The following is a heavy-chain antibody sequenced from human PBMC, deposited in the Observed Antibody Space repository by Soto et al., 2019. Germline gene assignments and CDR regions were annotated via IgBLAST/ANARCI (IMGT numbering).Heavy chain of an antibody. D-gene: IGHD5-18*01. V-gene: IGHV1-18*01. CDR3: ASTFYYYKGRDGYNYMVY. CDR2: ISAYNGNT. J-gene: IGHJ4*02. Sequence: XSVKVSCKASGYTFTSYGISWVRQAPGQGLEWMGWISAYNGNTNYAQKLQGRVTMTTDTSTSTAYMELRSLRSDDTAVYYCASTFYYYKGRDGYNYMVYWGQGALVTVSS. CDR1: GYTFTSYG.